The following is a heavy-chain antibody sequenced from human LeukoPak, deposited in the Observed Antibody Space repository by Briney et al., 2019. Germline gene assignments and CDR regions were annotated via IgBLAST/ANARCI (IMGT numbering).Heavy chain of an antibody. Sequence: SETLSLTCSVSGDSISLSFYYWSWIRQPPGKGLEWIGYIYYSGSTNYNPSLKSRVTISVDTSKNQFSLKLSSVTAADTAVYYCARASTVRGVIRADNYYYYMDVWGKGTTVTVSS. CDR2: IYYSGST. CDR3: ARASTVRGVIRADNYYYYMDV. J-gene: IGHJ6*03. CDR1: GDSISLSFYY. V-gene: IGHV4-61*01. D-gene: IGHD3-10*01.